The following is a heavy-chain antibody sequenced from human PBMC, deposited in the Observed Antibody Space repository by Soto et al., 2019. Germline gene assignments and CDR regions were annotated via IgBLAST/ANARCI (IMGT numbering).Heavy chain of an antibody. CDR3: AHRRKPSPGTVAASPLFDS. CDR1: GFSLTTSGVG. CDR2: IYWDDDK. J-gene: IGHJ4*02. D-gene: IGHD2-15*01. V-gene: IGHV2-5*02. Sequence: QITLKESGPTLVKPTQTLTLTCTLSGFSLTTSGVGVGWIRRSPGKALEWLALIYWDDDKRYSPSLKNRLTITKDTSKNQVVPTMTNLDPVDTATYYSAHRRKPSPGTVAASPLFDSWGQGTLVTVSS.